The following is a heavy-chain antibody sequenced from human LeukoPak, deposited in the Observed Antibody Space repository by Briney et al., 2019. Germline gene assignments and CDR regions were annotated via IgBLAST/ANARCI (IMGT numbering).Heavy chain of an antibody. CDR3: ARDIPHGYYYDSSGYYYLGGTFDP. CDR2: MNPNSGNT. CDR1: GYTFTSYD. Sequence: GASVKVSCKASGYTFTSYDINWVRQATGQGLEWMGWMNPNSGNTGYAQKFQGRVTMTRNTSISTAYMELSRLRSDDTAVYYCARDIPHGYYYDSSGYYYLGGTFDPWGQGTLVTVSS. J-gene: IGHJ5*02. D-gene: IGHD3-22*01. V-gene: IGHV1-8*01.